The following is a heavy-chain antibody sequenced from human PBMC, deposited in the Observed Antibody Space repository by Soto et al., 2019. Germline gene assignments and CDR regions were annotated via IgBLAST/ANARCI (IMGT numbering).Heavy chain of an antibody. CDR2: IYKSTTT. D-gene: IGHD2-15*01. CDR3: ARGRYCLTGRCFPNWFDS. CDR1: GDSISTVDYF. Sequence: SETLSLPCSVSGDSISTVDYFWAWIRQPPGQALEYIGYIYKSTTTYYNPSFESRVAISLDTSKSQFSLTVTSVTAADTAVYFCARGRYCLTGRCFPNWFDSWGQGTLVTVSS. V-gene: IGHV4-30-4*01. J-gene: IGHJ5*01.